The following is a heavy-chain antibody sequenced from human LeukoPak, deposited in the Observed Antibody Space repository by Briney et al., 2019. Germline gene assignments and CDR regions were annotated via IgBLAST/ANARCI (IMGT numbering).Heavy chain of an antibody. Sequence: PGGSLRLSCAASGFTVSSNYMSWVRQAPGKGLEWVSVIYSGGSTYYADSVKGRFTISRDNSKNTLYLKMNSLRAEDTAVYYCARDSDSSGYSPFDIWGQGTMVTVSS. D-gene: IGHD3-22*01. V-gene: IGHV3-53*01. CDR2: IYSGGST. J-gene: IGHJ3*02. CDR1: GFTVSSNY. CDR3: ARDSDSSGYSPFDI.